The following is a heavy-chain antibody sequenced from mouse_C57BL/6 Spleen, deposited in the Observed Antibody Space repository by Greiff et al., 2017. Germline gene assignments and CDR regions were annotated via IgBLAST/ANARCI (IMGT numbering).Heavy chain of an antibody. J-gene: IGHJ2*01. D-gene: IGHD4-1*01. Sequence: QVQLQQSGPALVKPGASVKISCTASGYAFSSSWMNWVKQRPGKGLEWIGRIYPGDGDTNYNGKFKGKATLTADKSSSTAYMQLISLTSEDSAVYFCAKNWDVDYWGQGTTLTVSS. CDR2: IYPGDGDT. CDR3: AKNWDVDY. V-gene: IGHV1-82*01. CDR1: GYAFSSSW.